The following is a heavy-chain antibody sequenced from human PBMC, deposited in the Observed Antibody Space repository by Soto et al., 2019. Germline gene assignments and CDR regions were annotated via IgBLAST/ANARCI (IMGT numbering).Heavy chain of an antibody. CDR3: VKVLARGVGVPRFYFDS. D-gene: IGHD3-3*01. J-gene: IGHJ4*02. CDR1: GFTFSNSC. V-gene: IGHV3-74*01. CDR2: INADGNST. Sequence: AGSLRLSCAASGFTFSNSCFHWARQGPRTGLEWVSRINADGNSTSYADSVKGRFTISRDNAKNTLYLHVNSLRAEDTAVYYCVKVLARGVGVPRFYFDSWGQGALVTVSS.